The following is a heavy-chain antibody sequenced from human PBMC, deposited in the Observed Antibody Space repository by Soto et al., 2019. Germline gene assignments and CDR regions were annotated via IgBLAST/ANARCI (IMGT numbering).Heavy chain of an antibody. Sequence: QVQMVQSGAEVTKPGASVKISCKASGFTFSIYYMHWVRQAPGQGLEWMGIINPSGGTGLAQKFQGRVTMTKDTSTNTVYMELSSLRSEDTAIYYCARDNSVADLGWWFDPWGQGTLVTVSS. CDR1: GFTFSIYY. CDR2: INPSGGT. J-gene: IGHJ5*02. D-gene: IGHD2-15*01. CDR3: ARDNSVADLGWWFDP. V-gene: IGHV1-46*03.